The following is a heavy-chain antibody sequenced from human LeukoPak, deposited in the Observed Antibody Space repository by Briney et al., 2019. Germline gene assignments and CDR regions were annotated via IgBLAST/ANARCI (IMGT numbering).Heavy chain of an antibody. J-gene: IGHJ4*02. CDR1: GFTFSSYA. CDR2: IWYDGSNK. CDR3: ARDSTYYYASGSSGPHYFDY. V-gene: IGHV3-33*08. D-gene: IGHD3-10*01. Sequence: GGSLRLSCAASGFTFSSYAMSWVRQAPGKGLEWVAVIWYDGSNKYYADSVKGRFTISRDNSKNTLYLQLNSLRAEDTSVYYCARDSTYYYASGSSGPHYFDYWGQGTLVTVSS.